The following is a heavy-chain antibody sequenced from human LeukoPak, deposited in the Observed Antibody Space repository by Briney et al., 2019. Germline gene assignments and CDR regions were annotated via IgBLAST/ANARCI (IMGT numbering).Heavy chain of an antibody. J-gene: IGHJ5*02. Sequence: ASVKVSCKASGYTFTSYDINWVRQATGQGLEWMGWMNTNSGNTGYAQKFQGRVTMTRNTSISTAYMELRSLRSEDTAVYYCARLVAARLSWFDPWGQGTLVTVSS. CDR1: GYTFTSYD. D-gene: IGHD6-6*01. CDR2: MNTNSGNT. V-gene: IGHV1-8*01. CDR3: ARLVAARLSWFDP.